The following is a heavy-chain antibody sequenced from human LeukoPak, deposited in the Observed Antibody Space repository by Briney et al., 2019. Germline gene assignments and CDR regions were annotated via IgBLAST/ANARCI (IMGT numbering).Heavy chain of an antibody. J-gene: IGHJ4*03. Sequence: SETLSPTRTLSGRSVSSTTYYWSWPREPRGRGLEGLARINYSGSTYYNPSLKSRVTISVDTSENQFSLKLSSVTAADTAVYYCARYGVYGSGKYDFDYWGQGTLVTVSS. CDR1: GRSVSSTTYY. CDR3: ARYGVYGSGKYDFDY. V-gene: IGHV4-39*01. CDR2: INYSGST. D-gene: IGHD3-10*01.